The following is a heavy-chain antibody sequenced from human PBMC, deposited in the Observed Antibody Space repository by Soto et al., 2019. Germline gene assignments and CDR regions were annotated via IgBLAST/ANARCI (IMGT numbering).Heavy chain of an antibody. CDR1: GFTLSRYW. CDR3: AREANWIRDY. D-gene: IGHD1-1*01. CDR2: INSDGRST. V-gene: IGHV3-74*01. J-gene: IGHJ4*02. Sequence: GGSLRLSCEASGFTLSRYWMHWVRQAPGTGLVWVSRINSDGRSTNYVDSVKGRFTISRDNAKNTLYLQMNNLRAEDTAVYYCAREANWIRDYWGQGTLVTVSS.